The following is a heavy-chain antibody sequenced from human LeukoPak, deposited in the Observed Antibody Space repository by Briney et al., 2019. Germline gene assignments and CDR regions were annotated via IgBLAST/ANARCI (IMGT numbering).Heavy chain of an antibody. V-gene: IGHV4-61*02. CDR3: AGSGSYYFIDY. CDR1: GGSISSGSYY. Sequence: PSETLSLTCPVSGGSISSGSYYWSWIRQPAGKGLEWIGRIYTSGSTNYNPSLKSRVTVSVDTSKNQFSLKLSSVTAADTAVYYCAGSGSYYFIDYWGQGTLVTVSS. D-gene: IGHD1-26*01. J-gene: IGHJ4*02. CDR2: IYTSGST.